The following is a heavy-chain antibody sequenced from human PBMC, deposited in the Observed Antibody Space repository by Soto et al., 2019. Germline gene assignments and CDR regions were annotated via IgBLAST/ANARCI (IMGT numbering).Heavy chain of an antibody. CDR1: GFTFSSYS. D-gene: IGHD4-17*01. Sequence: PGGSLILSCAASGFTFSSYSMNWVRQAPGKGLEWVSSISSSSSYIYYADSVKGRFTISRDNAKNSLYLQMNSLRAEDTAVYYCARVVDYGKPTFSDYWGQGTLVTVSS. CDR3: ARVVDYGKPTFSDY. V-gene: IGHV3-21*01. CDR2: ISSSSSYI. J-gene: IGHJ4*02.